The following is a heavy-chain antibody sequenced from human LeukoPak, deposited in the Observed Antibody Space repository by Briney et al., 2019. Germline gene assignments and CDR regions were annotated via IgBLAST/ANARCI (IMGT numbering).Heavy chain of an antibody. CDR2: IYYSGST. V-gene: IGHV4-59*01. Sequence: SETLSLTCTVSGGSISSYYWSWIRQPPGKGLEWIGYIYYSGSTNYNPSLKSRVTISVDTSKNQFSLKLSSVTAADTAVYYCAREVSDNAFDTRGEGTPGTVSS. CDR3: AREVSDNAFDT. J-gene: IGHJ3*02. CDR1: GGSISSYY.